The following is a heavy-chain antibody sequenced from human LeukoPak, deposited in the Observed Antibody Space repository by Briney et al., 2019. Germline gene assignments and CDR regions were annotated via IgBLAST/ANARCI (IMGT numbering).Heavy chain of an antibody. CDR3: ASTLVVPAAVYFDY. V-gene: IGHV4-4*07. CDR2: IYTSGSI. D-gene: IGHD2-2*01. J-gene: IGHJ4*02. Sequence: SETLSLTCTVSGGSISSYYWSWIRQPAGKGLEWIGRIYTSGSINYNPSLKSRVTMSVDTSKNQFSLKLSSVTAADTAVYYCASTLVVPAAVYFDYWGQGTLVTVSS. CDR1: GGSISSYY.